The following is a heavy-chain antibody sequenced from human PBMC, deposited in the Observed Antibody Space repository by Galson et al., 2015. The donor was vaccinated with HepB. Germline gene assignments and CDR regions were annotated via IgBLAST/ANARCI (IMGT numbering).Heavy chain of an antibody. CDR3: VRHTLNSSWRKLYFQH. J-gene: IGHJ1*01. Sequence: QSGAEVKKPGESLRISCKGSGYSFTSYWISWVRQMPGKGLEWMGRIDPSDSYTNYSPSFQGHVTISADKSISTAYLQWSSLKASDTAMYYCVRHTLNSSWRKLYFQHWGQGTLVIVSS. D-gene: IGHD6-13*01. V-gene: IGHV5-10-1*01. CDR2: IDPSDSYT. CDR1: GYSFTSYW.